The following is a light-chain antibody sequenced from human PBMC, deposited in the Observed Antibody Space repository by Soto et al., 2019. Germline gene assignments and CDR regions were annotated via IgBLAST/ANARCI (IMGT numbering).Light chain of an antibody. Sequence: QSALTQPPSASGSPGQSVTISCTGTSSDVGGYNYVSWYQQHPGKAPKLMIYEVNKRPSGVPGRFSGSKSDNTAFLTVSGLQAEDEADYYCTSYGGGNILVLFGGGTKVTVL. CDR2: EVN. CDR3: TSYGGGNILVL. CDR1: SSDVGGYNY. V-gene: IGLV2-8*01. J-gene: IGLJ2*01.